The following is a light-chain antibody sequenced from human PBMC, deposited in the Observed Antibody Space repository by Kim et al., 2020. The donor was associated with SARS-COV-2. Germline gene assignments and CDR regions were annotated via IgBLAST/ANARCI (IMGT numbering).Light chain of an antibody. CDR2: GAS. V-gene: IGKV1-39*01. CDR1: QSVTSF. Sequence: DIQLTQSPSSLSASVGDTVTITCRASQSVTSFLIWYQQKPGKAPNLLLYGASTLQTGVPSRFTGSGSGTDFTLTITSLQPEDSATYFCQHNYASPWTFGQGTKV. J-gene: IGKJ1*01. CDR3: QHNYASPWT.